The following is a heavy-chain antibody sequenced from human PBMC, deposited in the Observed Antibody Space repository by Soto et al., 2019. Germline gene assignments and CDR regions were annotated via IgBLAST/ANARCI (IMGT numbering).Heavy chain of an antibody. J-gene: IGHJ6*02. CDR3: ASEPCSGGSCYFDYGMDV. CDR2: IDPSDSYT. Sequence: GESLKISCKGSGYSFTSYWISWARQMPGKGLEWMGRIDPSDSYTNYSPSFQGHVTISADKSISTAYLQWSSLKASDTAMYYCASEPCSGGSCYFDYGMDVWGQGTTVTVSS. CDR1: GYSFTSYW. V-gene: IGHV5-10-1*01. D-gene: IGHD2-15*01.